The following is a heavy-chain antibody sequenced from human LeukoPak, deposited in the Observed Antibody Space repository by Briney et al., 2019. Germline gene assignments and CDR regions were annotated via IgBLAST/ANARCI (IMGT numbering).Heavy chain of an antibody. D-gene: IGHD2-15*01. CDR1: GFTFSNYA. J-gene: IGHJ4*02. CDR2: ITSGFTP. Sequence: PGRSLRLSCAASGFTFSNYAMNWVRQAPGKGLDWVSGITSGFTPLYADSVKGRFTISRDNSKNTFHLQLNSLRAEDTAVYYCAKDYSDSRVADVFLEYWGRGTLVTVSS. V-gene: IGHV3-23*01. CDR3: AKDYSDSRVADVFLEY.